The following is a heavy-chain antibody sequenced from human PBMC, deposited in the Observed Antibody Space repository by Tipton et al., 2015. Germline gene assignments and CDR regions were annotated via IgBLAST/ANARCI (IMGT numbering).Heavy chain of an antibody. CDR1: GDSVSRSDCA. V-gene: IGHV4-61*03. CDR3: ARDHWGSLDY. Sequence: TLSLTCTVSGDSVSRSDCAWGWIRQAPGKGLEWIGDMSHTGSTNLNPSLKSRVTISIDTSQNHFSLTLPSVTAADTAFYYCARDHWGSLDYWGPGILVTVS. CDR2: MSHTGST. J-gene: IGHJ4*02. D-gene: IGHD7-27*01.